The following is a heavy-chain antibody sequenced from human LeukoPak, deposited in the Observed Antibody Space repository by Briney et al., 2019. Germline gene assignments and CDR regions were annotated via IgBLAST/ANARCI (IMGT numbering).Heavy chain of an antibody. D-gene: IGHD3-22*01. J-gene: IGHJ6*02. CDR2: ISAYNGNT. CDR1: GYTFTSYG. CDR3: ARAGLYYDSSGSYGMDV. Sequence: ASVKVSCKASGYTFTSYGISWVRQAPGQGLEWMGWISAYNGNTNYAQKLQGRVTMTTDTSTSTAYMELRSLRSDDTAVYYCARAGLYYDSSGSYGMDVWGQGTTVTVSS. V-gene: IGHV1-18*01.